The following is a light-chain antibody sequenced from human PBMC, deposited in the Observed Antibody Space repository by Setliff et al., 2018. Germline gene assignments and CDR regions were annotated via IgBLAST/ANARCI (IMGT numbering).Light chain of an antibody. CDR2: EVS. CDR3: SSYTSSSIWV. Sequence: QSALTQPPSVYGSPGQSVTISCTGTSSDVGSYNRVSWYQQPPCTAPKLMIYEVSNRPSGVPDRFSGSKSGNTASLTISGLQAEDEADYYCSSYTSSSIWVFGTGTKVTVL. CDR1: SSDVGSYNR. J-gene: IGLJ1*01. V-gene: IGLV2-18*02.